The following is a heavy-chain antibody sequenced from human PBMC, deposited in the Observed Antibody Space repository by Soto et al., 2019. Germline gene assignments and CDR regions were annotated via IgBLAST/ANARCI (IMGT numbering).Heavy chain of an antibody. CDR2: IIPIFGTA. V-gene: IGHV1-69*13. Sequence: WASVKVSCKASGGTFSSYAISWLRQSPGQGLEWMGGIIPIFGTANYAQKFQGRVTITADESTSTAYMELSSLRSEDTAVYYCARAGYYYDSSGYFSMESFDYWGQGTLVTVSS. D-gene: IGHD3-22*01. CDR1: GGTFSSYA. J-gene: IGHJ4*02. CDR3: ARAGYYYDSSGYFSMESFDY.